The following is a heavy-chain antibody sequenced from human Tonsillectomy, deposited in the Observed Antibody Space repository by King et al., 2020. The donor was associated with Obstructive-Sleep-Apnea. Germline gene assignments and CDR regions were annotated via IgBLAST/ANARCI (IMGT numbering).Heavy chain of an antibody. CDR1: GYRFINYW. Sequence: VQLVQSGAEVKKPGESLKISCRGSGYRFINYWIGWVRQMPGKGLEWMGIIYPGDSDTRYSPSFQGQVTISADKSSSTAFLQWSSVKASDTAIYYCARQALPATNYGDHTNWFDPWGQGTLVTVSS. V-gene: IGHV5-51*01. CDR3: ARQALPATNYGDHTNWFDP. J-gene: IGHJ5*02. D-gene: IGHD4-17*01. CDR2: IYPGDSDT.